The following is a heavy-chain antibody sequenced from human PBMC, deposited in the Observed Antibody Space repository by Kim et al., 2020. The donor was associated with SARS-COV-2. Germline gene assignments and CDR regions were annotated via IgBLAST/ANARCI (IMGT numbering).Heavy chain of an antibody. CDR2: IYSGGST. CDR1: GFTVSSNY. Sequence: GGSLRLSCAASGFTVSSNYMSWVRQAPGKGLEWVSVIYSGGSTYNADSVKGRFTIPRDNSKNTLYLHMNSLRAEDTAVYYCGRGGPGRSLAYWGQGTLVTVSS. V-gene: IGHV3-53*01. J-gene: IGHJ4*02. D-gene: IGHD3-10*01. CDR3: GRGGPGRSLAY.